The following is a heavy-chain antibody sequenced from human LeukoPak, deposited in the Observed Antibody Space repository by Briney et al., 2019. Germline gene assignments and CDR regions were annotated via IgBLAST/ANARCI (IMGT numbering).Heavy chain of an antibody. Sequence: GGSLRLSCAASGFTFRLYWMHWVRQAPGKGLVWVSRINSDQSNTTYADSVKGRFTISRDNAKNTLYLQMNSLRVEDTALYYCARRVRESIASTPTWVWFDPWGQGTLVTVSS. CDR3: ARRVRESIASTPTWVWFDP. V-gene: IGHV3-74*01. CDR1: GFTFRLYW. J-gene: IGHJ5*02. D-gene: IGHD6-6*01. CDR2: INSDQSNT.